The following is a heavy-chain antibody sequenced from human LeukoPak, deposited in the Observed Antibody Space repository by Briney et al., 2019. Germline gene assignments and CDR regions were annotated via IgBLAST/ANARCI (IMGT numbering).Heavy chain of an antibody. Sequence: GGSLRLSCVDSGYTFSTSAMSWVRQAPGKGLEWVSGISGSGGSAYYADSVKGRFTISRDNSKNTLYLQMNSLRAEDTAVYYCAKELGYCSSTSCSRYFDFWGRGTLVTVSS. D-gene: IGHD2-2*01. CDR3: AKELGYCSSTSCSRYFDF. V-gene: IGHV3-23*01. CDR2: ISGSGGSA. J-gene: IGHJ2*01. CDR1: GYTFSTSA.